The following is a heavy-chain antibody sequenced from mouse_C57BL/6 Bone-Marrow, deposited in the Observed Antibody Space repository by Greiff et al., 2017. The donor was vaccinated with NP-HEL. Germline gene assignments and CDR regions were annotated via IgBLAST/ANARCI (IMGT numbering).Heavy chain of an antibody. Sequence: EVQRVESGGGLVKPGGSLKLSCAASGFTFSSYAMSWVRQTPEKRLEWVATISDGGSYTYYPDNVKGRFTISRDNAKNNLYLQMSHLKSEDTAMYYCARDQYYGSSYWFAYWGQGTLVTVSA. CDR2: ISDGGSYT. CDR1: GFTFSSYA. V-gene: IGHV5-4*01. CDR3: ARDQYYGSSYWFAY. J-gene: IGHJ3*01. D-gene: IGHD1-1*01.